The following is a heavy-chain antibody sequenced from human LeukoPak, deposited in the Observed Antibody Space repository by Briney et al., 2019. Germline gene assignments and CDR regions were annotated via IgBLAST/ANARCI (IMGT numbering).Heavy chain of an antibody. CDR2: INHSGST. V-gene: IGHV4-34*01. CDR1: GGSFSGYY. Sequence: PSETLSLTCAVYGGSFSGYYWSWIRQPPGKGLEWIGEINHSGSTNYNPSLKSRVTISVDTSKNQFSLKLSSVTAADTAVYYCATGTYYYDSSGSPLDYWGQGTLVTVSS. CDR3: ATGTYYYDSSGSPLDY. J-gene: IGHJ4*02. D-gene: IGHD3-22*01.